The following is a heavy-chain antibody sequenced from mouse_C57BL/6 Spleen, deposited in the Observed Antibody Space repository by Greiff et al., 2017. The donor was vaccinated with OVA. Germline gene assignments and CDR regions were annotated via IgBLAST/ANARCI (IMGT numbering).Heavy chain of an antibody. V-gene: IGHV1-80*01. J-gene: IGHJ2*01. CDR2: IYPGDGDT. CDR1: GYAFSSYW. Sequence: VQLQQSGAELVKPGASVKISCKASGYAFSSYWMNWVKQRPGKGLEWIGQIYPGDGDTNYNGKFKGKATLTADKSSSTAYMQLSSLTSEDSAVYFCARGYYGSSSSYWGQGTTLTVSS. D-gene: IGHD1-1*01. CDR3: ARGYYGSSSSY.